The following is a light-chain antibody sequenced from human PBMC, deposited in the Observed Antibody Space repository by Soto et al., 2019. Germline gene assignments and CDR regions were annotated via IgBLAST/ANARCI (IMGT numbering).Light chain of an antibody. CDR1: SSNIGSNT. CDR2: SNN. Sequence: QSVLTQPPSASGTPGQRVTISCSGSSSNIGSNTVNWYQQLPGTAPKLLIYSNNQRPSGVPDRFSGSKSGTSASLAISGLQSEDEADYYWAAWDDSLNAVFGGGTKVTVL. V-gene: IGLV1-44*01. J-gene: IGLJ2*01. CDR3: AAWDDSLNAV.